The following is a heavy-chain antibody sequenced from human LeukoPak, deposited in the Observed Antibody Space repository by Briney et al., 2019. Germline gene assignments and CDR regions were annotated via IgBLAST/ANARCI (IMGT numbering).Heavy chain of an antibody. J-gene: IGHJ4*02. V-gene: IGHV1-3*01. CDR2: INAGNGNT. CDR1: GYTFTSYA. Sequence: ASVKVSCKASGYTFTSYAMHWVRQAPGQRLEWMGWINAGNGNTKYLQKFQGRVTFTRDTSASTAYMELSSLRSGDTAVYYCAVADYGDYWGQGTLVTVSS. D-gene: IGHD5-12*01. CDR3: AVADYGDY.